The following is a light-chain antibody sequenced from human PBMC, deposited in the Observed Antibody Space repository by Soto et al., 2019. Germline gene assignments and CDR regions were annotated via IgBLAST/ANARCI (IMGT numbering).Light chain of an antibody. CDR2: AAS. V-gene: IGKV3-15*01. Sequence: EIVLTQSPATLSLSPGERATLSCRASQSVSSYLAWYQQKPGRAPRLLIYAASTRATGVPARFSGSGSGTEFTLTISSLQSEDCAVYYCQQYDDWPPMYTVGQGTKVDIK. J-gene: IGKJ2*01. CDR1: QSVSSY. CDR3: QQYDDWPPMYT.